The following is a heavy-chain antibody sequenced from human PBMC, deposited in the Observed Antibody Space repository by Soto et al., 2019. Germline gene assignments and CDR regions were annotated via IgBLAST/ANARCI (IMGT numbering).Heavy chain of an antibody. J-gene: IGHJ4*02. CDR1: GFTFSSYS. CDR2: ISSSSSTI. V-gene: IGHV3-48*01. Sequence: PGGSLRLSCAASGFTFSSYSMNWVRQAPGKGLEWVSYISSSSSTIYYADSVKGRFTISRDNAKNSLYLQMNSLRAEDTAVYYCASQDPLQGLSFDYRAQRTLVLVSS. CDR3: ASQDPLQGLSFDY. D-gene: IGHD3-16*01.